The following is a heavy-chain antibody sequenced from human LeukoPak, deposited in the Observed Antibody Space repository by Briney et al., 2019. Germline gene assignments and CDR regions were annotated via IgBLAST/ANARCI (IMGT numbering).Heavy chain of an antibody. Sequence: GGSLRLSCAASGFTFSSYAMSWVRQAPGKGLEWVSAISGSGGSTYYADSVKGQFTISRDNSKNTLYLQMNSLRAEDTAVYYCAKGGLIAAAGTAFDYWGQGTLVTVSS. CDR3: AKGGLIAAAGTAFDY. J-gene: IGHJ4*02. D-gene: IGHD6-13*01. V-gene: IGHV3-23*01. CDR2: ISGSGGST. CDR1: GFTFSSYA.